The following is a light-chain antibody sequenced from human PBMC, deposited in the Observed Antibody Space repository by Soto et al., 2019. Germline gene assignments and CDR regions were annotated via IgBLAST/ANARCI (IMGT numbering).Light chain of an antibody. CDR2: DVT. CDR3: SSFVHGTSYV. J-gene: IGLJ1*01. Sequence: QSVLTQAPSASGSPRQSVTISCAGTSNDVGRFNYVSWYQHHPGKAPKLIIYDVTKRPSGVPDRFSGSKSGNTAYLTVSGLQAEDEADYFCSSFVHGTSYVFGTGTKVTVL. V-gene: IGLV2-8*01. CDR1: SNDVGRFNY.